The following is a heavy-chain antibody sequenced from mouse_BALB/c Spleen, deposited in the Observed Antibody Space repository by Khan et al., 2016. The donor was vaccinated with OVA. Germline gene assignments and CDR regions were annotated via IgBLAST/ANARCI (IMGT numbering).Heavy chain of an antibody. V-gene: IGHV5-6*02. D-gene: IGHD4-1*01. CDR2: INSDGYYT. Sequence: DVMLVESGGDLVKPGGSLRLSCAASGFTFSTYGMSWVRQFPDKRLEWVATINSDGYYTYYTDTVKGRFTISRNNAENTLYLQMSSLKSEDTARYYCASHLTGSFAYWGQGTLVTVST. CDR1: GFTFSTYG. CDR3: ASHLTGSFAY. J-gene: IGHJ3*01.